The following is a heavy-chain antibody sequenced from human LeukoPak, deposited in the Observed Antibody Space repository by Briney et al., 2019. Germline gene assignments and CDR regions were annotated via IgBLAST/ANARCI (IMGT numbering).Heavy chain of an antibody. J-gene: IGHJ3*02. Sequence: PSETLSLTCTVSGGSTREYYLSWTRQPPGKGLEWIGYIYDVGSTNYNPSLKSRVTISVDTPKNHFSLKLSSVTAADTAVYYCARELVRGVIGAFDIWGQGTMVTVSS. D-gene: IGHD3-10*01. CDR2: IYDVGST. CDR1: GGSTREYY. V-gene: IGHV4-59*01. CDR3: ARELVRGVIGAFDI.